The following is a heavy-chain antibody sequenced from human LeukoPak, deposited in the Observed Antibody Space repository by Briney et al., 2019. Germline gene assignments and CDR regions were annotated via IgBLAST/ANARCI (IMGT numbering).Heavy chain of an antibody. Sequence: PSETLSLTCTVSGGSISSSSYYWGWIRQPPGKGLEWIGSIYYSGSTYYNPSLKSRVTISVDTSKNQFSLKLSSVTAADTAVYYCARSGTVTNYYYCGMDVWGQGTTVTVSS. CDR3: ARSGTVTNYYYCGMDV. CDR1: GGSISSSSYY. CDR2: IYYSGST. V-gene: IGHV4-39*01. J-gene: IGHJ6*02. D-gene: IGHD1-1*01.